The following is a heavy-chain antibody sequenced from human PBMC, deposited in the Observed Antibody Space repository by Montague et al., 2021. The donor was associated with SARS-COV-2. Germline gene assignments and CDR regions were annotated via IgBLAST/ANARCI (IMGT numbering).Heavy chain of an antibody. CDR3: ARDRDWDDWCGMDV. V-gene: IGHV3-48*03. CDR2: ISSSGGGSTK. J-gene: IGHJ6*02. D-gene: IGHD2-21*01. Sequence: RLSWSASGFIFSSYEMNWARQAPGKGLEWISYISSSGGGSTKHYTDSVKGRFTISRDNAKNSLYLQMNSLRVEDTAIYYCARDRDWDDWCGMDVWGQGTTVTVSS. CDR1: GFIFSSYE.